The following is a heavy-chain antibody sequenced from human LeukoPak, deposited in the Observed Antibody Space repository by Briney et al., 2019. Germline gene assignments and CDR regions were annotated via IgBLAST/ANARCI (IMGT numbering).Heavy chain of an antibody. CDR1: GFTFSSYW. CDR2: IKQDGSEK. Sequence: GGSLRLSCAASGFTFSSYWMSWVRQPPGKGLEWVANIKQDGSEKYYVDSVKGRFTISRDNAKNSLYLQMNSLRAEDTAVYYCARANYYDSSGYPTSFDYWGQGTLVTVSS. V-gene: IGHV3-7*04. CDR3: ARANYYDSSGYPTSFDY. D-gene: IGHD3-22*01. J-gene: IGHJ4*02.